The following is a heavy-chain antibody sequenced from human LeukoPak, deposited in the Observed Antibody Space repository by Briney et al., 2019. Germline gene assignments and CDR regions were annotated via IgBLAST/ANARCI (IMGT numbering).Heavy chain of an antibody. CDR3: ARDRWGNYYDSSGYTFDY. V-gene: IGHV1-46*01. CDR2: INPSGGST. CDR1: GYTFTSYY. D-gene: IGHD3-22*01. Sequence: ASVKASCKASGYTFTSYYMHWVRQAPGQGLEWMGIINPSGGSTSYAQKFQGRVTMTRDTSTSTVYMELSSLRSEDTAVYYCARDRWGNYYDSSGYTFDYWGQGTLVTVSS. J-gene: IGHJ4*02.